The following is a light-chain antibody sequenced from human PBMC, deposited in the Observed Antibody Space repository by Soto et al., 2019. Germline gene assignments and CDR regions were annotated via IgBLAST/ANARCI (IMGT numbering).Light chain of an antibody. CDR2: AAS. V-gene: IGKV3-20*01. CDR3: QHYGSSPPIT. Sequence: DIVLPQSPGTLSLSPGERATLSCRASQSVSSNYLDWYQQKPGQAPRFLIYAASSRATGIPARFSGSGSGTDFTSTISRLEPEDFAVYYCQHYGSSPPITFGQGTRLEIK. J-gene: IGKJ5*01. CDR1: QSVSSNY.